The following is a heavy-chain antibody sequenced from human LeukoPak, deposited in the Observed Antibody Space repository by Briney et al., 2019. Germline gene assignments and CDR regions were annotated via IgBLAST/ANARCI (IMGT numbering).Heavy chain of an antibody. CDR1: GGSISSYY. CDR2: IYTSGST. Sequence: SETLSLTCTVSGGSISSYYWSWIRQPAGKGLEWIGRIYTSGSTSYNPSLKSRVTMSVDTSKNQFSLQLSSVTAADTAVYYCARDQGSYPYCFDSWGQGTLVTVPS. D-gene: IGHD1-26*01. CDR3: ARDQGSYPYCFDS. J-gene: IGHJ4*02. V-gene: IGHV4-4*07.